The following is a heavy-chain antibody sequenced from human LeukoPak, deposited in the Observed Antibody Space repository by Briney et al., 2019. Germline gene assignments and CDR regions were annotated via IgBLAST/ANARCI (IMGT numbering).Heavy chain of an antibody. D-gene: IGHD2-15*01. J-gene: IGHJ4*02. CDR2: IIPIFGTA. CDR3: ARNDCSGGSCYLVFDY. CDR1: GGTFSSYA. Sequence: KASCKASGGTFSSYAISWVRQAPGQGLEWMGGIIPIFGTANYAQKFQGRVTITADKSTSTAYMELSSLRSEDTAVYYCARNDCSGGSCYLVFDYWGQGTLVTVSS. V-gene: IGHV1-69*06.